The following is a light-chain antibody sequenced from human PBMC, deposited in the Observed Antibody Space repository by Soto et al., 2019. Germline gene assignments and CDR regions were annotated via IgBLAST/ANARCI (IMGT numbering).Light chain of an antibody. V-gene: IGKV4-1*01. CDR2: WAS. Sequence: DIVMTQSPDSLAVSLGERATINCKSSQSVLYSSNNKNYLAWYQQKPGQPPKLLIYWASTRESGVPDRFSGXXXXXXXXXXXSSLQAEDVAVYYCQQYYSTPFTFGPGTKVDIK. CDR3: QQYYSTPFT. J-gene: IGKJ3*01. CDR1: QSVLYSSNNKNY.